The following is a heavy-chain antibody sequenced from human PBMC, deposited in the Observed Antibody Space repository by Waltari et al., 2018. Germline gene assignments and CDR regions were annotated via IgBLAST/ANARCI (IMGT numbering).Heavy chain of an antibody. Sequence: EVQLVESGGGLVQPGGSLRLSCAASEFTFSGYWMHWVRQAPGKGLVWVSRINSDERSTSYADSVKGRFTISRDNAKNTLYLQMNSLRAEDTAVYYCASQNGGNSWWLDPWGQGTLVTVSS. V-gene: IGHV3-74*01. CDR1: EFTFSGYW. D-gene: IGHD2-21*02. J-gene: IGHJ5*02. CDR3: ASQNGGNSWWLDP. CDR2: INSDERST.